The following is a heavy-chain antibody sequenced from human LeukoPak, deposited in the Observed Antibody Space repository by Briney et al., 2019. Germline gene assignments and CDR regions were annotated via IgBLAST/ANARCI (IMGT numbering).Heavy chain of an antibody. CDR2: INYSGNT. J-gene: IGHJ4*02. D-gene: IGHD3-3*01. CDR3: ARGGFGVVILGY. CDR1: GGSISSYY. Sequence: SETLSLTCTVSGGSISSYYWSWIRQPPGKGLERIWYINYSGNTNYNPSLKSRVTISVDTSKNQFSLRLSSVTAADTAVYYCARGGFGVVILGYWGQGTLVTVSS. V-gene: IGHV4-59*01.